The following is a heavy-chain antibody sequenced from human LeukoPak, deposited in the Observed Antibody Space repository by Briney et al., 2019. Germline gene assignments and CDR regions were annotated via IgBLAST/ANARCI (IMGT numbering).Heavy chain of an antibody. J-gene: IGHJ4*02. V-gene: IGHV3-48*04. Sequence: GGSLRLSCAASGFTFSSYSMNWVRQAPGKGLEWVSYISSSSSTIYHADSVKGRFTISRDNAKNSLYLQMNSLRAEDTAVYYCARAYQLPEDYFDYWGQGTLVTVSS. CDR2: ISSSSSTI. CDR1: GFTFSSYS. CDR3: ARAYQLPEDYFDY. D-gene: IGHD2-2*01.